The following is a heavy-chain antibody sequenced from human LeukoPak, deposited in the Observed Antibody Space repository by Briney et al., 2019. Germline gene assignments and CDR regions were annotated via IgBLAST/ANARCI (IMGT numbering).Heavy chain of an antibody. CDR2: IIVSGGST. V-gene: IGHV3-23*01. D-gene: IGHD2/OR15-2a*01. Sequence: SGGSLRLSCAASGFTFSTYPMNWVRQAPGKGLEWVSTIIVSGGSTYYADSVKGRFTISRDNSKNTLYLQMKSLRAEDTAIYYCAKERPQTTSFDYWGQGTLVTVSS. CDR1: GFTFSTYP. CDR3: AKERPQTTSFDY. J-gene: IGHJ4*02.